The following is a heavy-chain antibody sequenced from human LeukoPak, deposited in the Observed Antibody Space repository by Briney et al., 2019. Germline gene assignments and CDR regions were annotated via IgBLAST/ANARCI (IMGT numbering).Heavy chain of an antibody. CDR3: TTESQYTYGYGYYHYYMDV. V-gene: IGHV3-21*03. CDR2: ITSGSSYI. Sequence: GGSLRLSCAASGFTFSSYTMNWVRQAPGKGLEWVSSITSGSSYIYYADSVKGRFTISRDNAKNSLYLQMNSLKTEDTAVYYCTTESQYTYGYGYYHYYMDVWGKGTTVTVSS. CDR1: GFTFSSYT. J-gene: IGHJ6*03. D-gene: IGHD5-18*01.